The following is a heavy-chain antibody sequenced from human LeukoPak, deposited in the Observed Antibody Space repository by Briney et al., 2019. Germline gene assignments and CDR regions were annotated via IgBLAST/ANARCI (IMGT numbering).Heavy chain of an antibody. V-gene: IGHV5-51*03. CDR1: GYSFTSYW. D-gene: IGHD3-22*01. Sequence: PGESLKISCKGSGYSFTSYWIGWVRQMPGKGLEWMGIIYPGDSDTRYSPSFQGQVTISADKSISTAYLQWSSLKASDTAMYYCARGQRNDYYDSSGYTTFGAFDIWGQGTMVTVSS. CDR2: IYPGDSDT. CDR3: ARGQRNDYYDSSGYTTFGAFDI. J-gene: IGHJ3*02.